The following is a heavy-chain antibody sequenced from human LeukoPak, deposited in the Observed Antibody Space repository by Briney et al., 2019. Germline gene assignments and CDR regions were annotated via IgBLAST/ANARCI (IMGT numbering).Heavy chain of an antibody. CDR2: ISSTSITM. J-gene: IGHJ2*01. CDR1: GFSFSGYE. CDR3: ARDMDRSFWYFDL. V-gene: IGHV3-48*03. Sequence: PGGSRRLACAASGFSFSGYEMNWVRQAPGKGLEWVSYISSTSITMYYADSVKGRFTIPRDNTKNSLYLQMNSLRAEDTAVYYCARDMDRSFWYFDLWGRGPVVTVSS. D-gene: IGHD3-10*01.